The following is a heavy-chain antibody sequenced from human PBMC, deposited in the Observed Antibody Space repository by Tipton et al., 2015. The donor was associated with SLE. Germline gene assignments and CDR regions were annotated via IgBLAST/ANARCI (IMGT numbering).Heavy chain of an antibody. D-gene: IGHD4-17*01. J-gene: IGHJ6*02. CDR2: IYYSGNT. CDR3: AREVHDYGDYYGMDV. CDR1: GGSISSSSYY. Sequence: LRLSCTVSGGSISSSSYYWNWIRQPPGKGLEWIGYIYYSGNTNYNPSLKSRVTISVDTSKNQFSLKLSSVTAADTAVYYCAREVHDYGDYYGMDVWGQGTTVTVSS. V-gene: IGHV4-61*01.